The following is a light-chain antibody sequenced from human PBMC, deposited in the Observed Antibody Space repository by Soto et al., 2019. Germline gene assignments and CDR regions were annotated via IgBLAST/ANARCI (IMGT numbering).Light chain of an antibody. J-gene: IGKJ2*01. CDR3: EQYTSYSPYT. CDR1: QSIDRW. V-gene: IGKV1-5*01. Sequence: DIQMTQSPSTLSASVGERVTITCRASQSIDRWLAWYQQKPGKAPKVLIYEASRLSSGVSSRFGGSGSGTEFTLTISSVQPDDFGTYYCEQYTSYSPYTFGQGTKLDIK. CDR2: EAS.